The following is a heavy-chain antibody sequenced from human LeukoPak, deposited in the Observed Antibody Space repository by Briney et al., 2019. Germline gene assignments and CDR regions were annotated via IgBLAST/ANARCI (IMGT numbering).Heavy chain of an antibody. V-gene: IGHV1-18*01. J-gene: IGHJ4*02. CDR1: GYTFSDYG. CDR2: IGGYNENT. D-gene: IGHD4-23*01. CDR3: ARDELCGGNAYRCGVSEY. Sequence: AASVKVSCKASGYTFSDYGISWVRQAPGQGLEWMGWIGGYNENTNYAQKLQDRVTVTTDTSTSTVYMELRSLSSDDTAVYYCARDELCGGNAYRCGVSEYWGQGTLVTVSS.